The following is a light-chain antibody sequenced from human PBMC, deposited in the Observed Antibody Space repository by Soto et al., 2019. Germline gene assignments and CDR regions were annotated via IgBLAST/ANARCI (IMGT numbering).Light chain of an antibody. Sequence: IVLTQSPATLSVSPGERATLSCRASQSVSSNSAWYQQKPGQAPRLLIYGASTRATGIPARFSGSGSGTEFTLTISSLQSEDFAVYYCQQYNNWRKTFGQGTKVDIK. CDR1: QSVSSN. J-gene: IGKJ1*01. CDR2: GAS. CDR3: QQYNNWRKT. V-gene: IGKV3-15*01.